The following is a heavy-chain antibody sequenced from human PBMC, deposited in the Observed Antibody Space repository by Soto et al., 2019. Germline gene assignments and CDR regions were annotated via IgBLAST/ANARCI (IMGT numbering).Heavy chain of an antibody. J-gene: IGHJ5*02. V-gene: IGHV5-10-1*01. CDR1: GYPFNPFW. CDR3: ARLYCTTSTCDSWFDP. Sequence: GESLNLSCTGFGYPFNPFWISWVRQLPGKGLEWMGRIDPRDSYVNYSPSFQGHVTISADKSISTAYLQWGSLKASDTAMYYCARLYCTTSTCDSWFDPWGQGTRVNVSA. CDR2: IDPRDSYV. D-gene: IGHD2-2*01.